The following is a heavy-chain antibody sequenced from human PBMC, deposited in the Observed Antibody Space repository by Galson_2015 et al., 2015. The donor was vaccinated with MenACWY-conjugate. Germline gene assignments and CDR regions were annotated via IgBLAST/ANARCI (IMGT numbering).Heavy chain of an antibody. CDR2: MSYDGTIQ. V-gene: IGHV3-30*05. CDR3: ASAYCRSSSTSTCTNHFQY. Sequence: SLRLSCAASGFTFSSYGMHWVRQAPGKGLEWVAVMSYDGTIQYYADSVKGRFTISRDNSKNTLSLQMNSLRAEDTAVYYCASAYCRSSSTSTCTNHFQYWGQGTLVTVSS. D-gene: IGHD2-2*01. J-gene: IGHJ1*01. CDR1: GFTFSSYG.